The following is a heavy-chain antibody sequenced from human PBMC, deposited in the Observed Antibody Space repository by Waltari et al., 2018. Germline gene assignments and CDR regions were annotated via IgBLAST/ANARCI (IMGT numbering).Heavy chain of an antibody. Sequence: EVQLVESGGGLVQPGGSLRLSCAASGFTFSSYWMSWVRQAPGKGLEWVANIKQDGSEKYYVDSVKGRFTISRDNAKNSLYLQMNSLRAEDTAVYYCARNAQSGGYDPYFDYWGQGTLVTVSS. D-gene: IGHD5-12*01. CDR3: ARNAQSGGYDPYFDY. J-gene: IGHJ4*02. V-gene: IGHV3-7*01. CDR1: GFTFSSYW. CDR2: IKQDGSEK.